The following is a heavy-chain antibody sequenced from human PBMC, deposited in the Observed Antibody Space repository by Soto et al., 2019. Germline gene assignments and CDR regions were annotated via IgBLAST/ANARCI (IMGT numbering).Heavy chain of an antibody. CDR1: GGSISSGGYS. CDR3: ARDQLEGNWFDP. Sequence: SETLSLTCAVSGGSISSGGYSWNWIRQPPGKGLEWIGYIYHSGSTFYNPSLKSRVTISVDKSKNQFSLNLSSVTAADTAVYYCARDQLEGNWFDPWGQGTLVTVSS. J-gene: IGHJ5*02. D-gene: IGHD1-1*01. V-gene: IGHV4-30-2*01. CDR2: IYHSGST.